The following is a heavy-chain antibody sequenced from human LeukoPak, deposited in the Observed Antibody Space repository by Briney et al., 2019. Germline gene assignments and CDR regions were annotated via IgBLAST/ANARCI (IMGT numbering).Heavy chain of an antibody. CDR2: ISSSSSTI. Sequence: QTGGSLRLSCAASGFTFSSYSMNWVRQAPGKGLEWVSYISSSSSTIYYADSVKGRFTISRDNAKNSLYLQMNSLRDEDTAVYYCARDISSGYYDAFDIWGQGTMVTVSS. J-gene: IGHJ3*02. CDR3: ARDISSGYYDAFDI. CDR1: GFTFSSYS. V-gene: IGHV3-48*02. D-gene: IGHD3-22*01.